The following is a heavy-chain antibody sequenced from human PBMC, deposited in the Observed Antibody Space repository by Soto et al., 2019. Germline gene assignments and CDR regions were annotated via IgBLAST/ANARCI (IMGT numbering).Heavy chain of an antibody. CDR1: GFTFSSYS. CDR3: ARRGAVAGLHY. V-gene: IGHV3-74*01. D-gene: IGHD6-19*01. Sequence: EVQLVESGGGLVQPGGSLRVSCAASGFTFSSYSMHWVRQAPGKGLVWVSRINSDGSSTSYADSVKGRFTISRDNAKNTLYLQMNRLRAEDTAIYYCARRGAVAGLHYWGQGTLVTVSS. J-gene: IGHJ4*02. CDR2: INSDGSST.